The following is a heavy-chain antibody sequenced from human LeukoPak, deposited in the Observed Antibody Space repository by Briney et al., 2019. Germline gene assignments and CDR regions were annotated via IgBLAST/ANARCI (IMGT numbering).Heavy chain of an antibody. CDR2: IYPSGSTIYPSGTT. D-gene: IGHD1-1*01. CDR1: GGSVSSGSYY. J-gene: IGHJ4*02. Sequence: PSETLSLTCTVSGGSVSSGSYYWSWIRQPAGKGLEWIGRIYPSGSTIYPSGTTHYNPSLKSRVTISVDTSKNQFSLKVDSVTAADAAVYFCARGTGTTNFDHWGQGTLVTVSS. V-gene: IGHV4-61*02. CDR3: ARGTGTTNFDH.